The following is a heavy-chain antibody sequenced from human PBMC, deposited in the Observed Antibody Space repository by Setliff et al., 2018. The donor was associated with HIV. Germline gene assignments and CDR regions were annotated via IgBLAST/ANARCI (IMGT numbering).Heavy chain of an antibody. CDR2: IGSSGTYI. J-gene: IGHJ4*02. CDR1: GFSFSSCW. Sequence: GGSLRLSCAASGFSFSSCWMSWVRQAPGKGLEWLSYIGSSGTYIYYADSVKGRFTIFRDNAKNSVFLQMNSLRAEDTGVYYCATQTGFYNSHWYDYWGQGTMVTVSS. CDR3: ATQTGFYNSHWYDY. D-gene: IGHD6-13*01. V-gene: IGHV3-21*05.